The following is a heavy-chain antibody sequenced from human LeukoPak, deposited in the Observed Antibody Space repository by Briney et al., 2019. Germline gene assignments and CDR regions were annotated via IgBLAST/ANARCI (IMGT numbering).Heavy chain of an antibody. J-gene: IGHJ5*02. CDR1: GFTFSGYA. V-gene: IGHV3-48*01. CDR3: ARDQGFRYFDP. D-gene: IGHD3-16*02. Sequence: PGGSLRLSCAASGFTFSGYAMNWVRQAPGKRLEWVAYISSSSGTIYYTDSVKGRFTISRDNAKNSVFLQMSSLSGGDTAIYYCARDQGFRYFDPWGQGTLVTVSS. CDR2: ISSSSGTI.